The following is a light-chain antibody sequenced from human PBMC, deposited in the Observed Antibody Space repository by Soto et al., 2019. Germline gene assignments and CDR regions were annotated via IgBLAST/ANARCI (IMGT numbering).Light chain of an antibody. J-gene: IGLJ2*01. CDR1: SSNIGAGYD. CDR3: QSYDSGLTNAV. Sequence: QSVLTQPPSVSGTPGQTITISCTGSSSNIGAGYDVHWYQTLPGRAPKLLIYGNNNRPSGVPDRCSGAKSGTSISLAITGLRCEDEADYHCQSYDSGLTNAVFGGGTKLTVL. V-gene: IGLV1-40*01. CDR2: GNN.